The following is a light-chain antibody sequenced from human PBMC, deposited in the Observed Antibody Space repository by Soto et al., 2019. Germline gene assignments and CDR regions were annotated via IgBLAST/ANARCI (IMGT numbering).Light chain of an antibody. V-gene: IGKV1-5*01. CDR2: NAS. CDR1: QDVSQS. Sequence: EIQRTQSPSTLSASIGDTVIITFRASQDVSQSLAWYQQKPGKPPKLLILNASTLGSGVPSRFSGSGSGTEFTLTISGLQPDDFATYYCQHCDTSWPFGQGTKVDI. CDR3: QHCDTSWP. J-gene: IGKJ1*01.